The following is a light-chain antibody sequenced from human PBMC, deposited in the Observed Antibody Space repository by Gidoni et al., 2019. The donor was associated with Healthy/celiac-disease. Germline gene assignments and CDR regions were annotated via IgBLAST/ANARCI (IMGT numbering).Light chain of an antibody. V-gene: IGKV1-39*01. J-gene: IGKJ1*01. CDR3: QQSYSTPWT. CDR2: AAS. Sequence: DIHITQSPSSLSASVGDRVTITCRASQSISSYLNWYQQKPGKAPKLLIYAASSLQSGVPSRFSGSGSGTDFTLTISSLQPEDFATYYCQQSYSTPWTFXQXTKVEIK. CDR1: QSISSY.